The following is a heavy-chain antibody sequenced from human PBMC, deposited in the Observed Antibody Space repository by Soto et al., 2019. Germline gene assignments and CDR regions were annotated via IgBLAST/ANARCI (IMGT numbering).Heavy chain of an antibody. V-gene: IGHV3-7*01. Sequence: GGSLRLSCAASGFTFSSYWLSWVRQAPGTGLEWVANIKQDGSEKYYVDSVQGRFTISRDNAKNSLYLQMNSLRAEDTAVYYCARAMHRITIFGVVPGYYYGMDVWGQGTTVTVSS. CDR3: ARAMHRITIFGVVPGYYYGMDV. J-gene: IGHJ6*02. CDR2: IKQDGSEK. CDR1: GFTFSSYW. D-gene: IGHD3-3*01.